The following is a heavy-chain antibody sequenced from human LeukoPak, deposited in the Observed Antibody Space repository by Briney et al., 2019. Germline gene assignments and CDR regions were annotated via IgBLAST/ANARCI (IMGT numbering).Heavy chain of an antibody. CDR1: GFTFSSYS. D-gene: IGHD6-13*01. V-gene: IGHV3-21*01. CDR3: AGALGSSSWPFDY. CDR2: ISSSSSYI. J-gene: IGHJ4*02. Sequence: GGSLRLSCAASGFTFSSYSMNWVRQAPGKGLEWVSSISSSSSYIYYADSVKGRFTISRDNAKNSLYLQMNSLRAEDTAVYYCAGALGSSSWPFDYWGQGTLVTVSS.